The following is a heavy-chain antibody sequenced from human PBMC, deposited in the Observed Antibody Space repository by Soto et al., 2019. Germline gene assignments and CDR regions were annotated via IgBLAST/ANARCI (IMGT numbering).Heavy chain of an antibody. CDR3: ARDFGDLQLALDY. Sequence: QVQLVESGGGVVQPGRSLRLSCAASGFTFSSYAMHWVRQAPGKGLEWVAVISYDGSNKYYADSVKGRFTISRDNSKNTLYLQMNSLRAEDTAVYYWARDFGDLQLALDYWGQGTLVTVSS. D-gene: IGHD3-16*01. J-gene: IGHJ4*02. CDR2: ISYDGSNK. CDR1: GFTFSSYA. V-gene: IGHV3-30-3*01.